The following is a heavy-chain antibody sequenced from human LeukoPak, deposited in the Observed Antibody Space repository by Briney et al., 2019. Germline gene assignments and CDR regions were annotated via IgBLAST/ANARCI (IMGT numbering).Heavy chain of an antibody. V-gene: IGHV3-33*01. CDR3: ARDLDTYGSGSYWLE. CDR1: GFTFSSYG. J-gene: IGHJ4*02. CDR2: IWYDENYK. D-gene: IGHD3-10*01. Sequence: GRSLRLSCAASGFTFSSYGMHWVRQAPGKGLEWVAVIWYDENYKYYADSVKGRFTISRDNPKNTLYLQMNSLRAEDTAVYYCARDLDTYGSGSYWLEWGQGTLVTVSS.